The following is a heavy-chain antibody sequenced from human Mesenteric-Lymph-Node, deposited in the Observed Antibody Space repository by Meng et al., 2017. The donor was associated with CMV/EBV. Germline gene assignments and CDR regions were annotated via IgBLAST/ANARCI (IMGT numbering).Heavy chain of an antibody. CDR2: IKQDGSQK. CDR3: ATSLTYCSSSNCYRAFDN. J-gene: IGHJ4*02. V-gene: IGHV3-7*01. Sequence: GGSLRLSCVTSGFIFSSYWMSWVRQAPGKGLEWVANIKQDGSQKDYVDSVKGRFTLSRDNAKNSLYLQMESLRAEDTAVYHCATSLTYCSSSNCYRAFDNWGQGTLVTVSS. CDR1: GFIFSSYW. D-gene: IGHD2-2*01.